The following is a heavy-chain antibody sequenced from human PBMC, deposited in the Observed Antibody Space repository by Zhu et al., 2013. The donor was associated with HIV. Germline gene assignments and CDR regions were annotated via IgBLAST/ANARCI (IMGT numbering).Heavy chain of an antibody. CDR3: ARKGYCSSTSCYREYFQH. CDR2: ISAYNGNT. Sequence: QVRLVQSGAEVKKPGSSVKVSCKASGGTFSSYAISWVRQAPGQGLEWMGWISAYNGNTNYAQKLQGRVTMTTDTSTSTAYMELRSLRSDDTAVYYCARKGYCSSTSCYREYFQHWGQGTLV. J-gene: IGHJ1*01. D-gene: IGHD2-2*02. CDR1: GGTFSSYA. V-gene: IGHV1-18*01.